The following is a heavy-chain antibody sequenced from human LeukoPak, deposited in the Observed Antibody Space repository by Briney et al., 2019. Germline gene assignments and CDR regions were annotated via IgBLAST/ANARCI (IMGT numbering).Heavy chain of an antibody. CDR3: ARRTRSSESHSFDY. V-gene: IGHV3-7*04. Sequence: GGSLRLSCAASGFTFSSYWMTWVRQAPGKGLEWVANIKHDGSEKYYVDSVKGRFTISRDNAKNSLFLQMNSLRDEDTAVYYCARRTRSSESHSFDYWGQGTLVTVSS. CDR2: IKHDGSEK. D-gene: IGHD3-10*01. CDR1: GFTFSSYW. J-gene: IGHJ4*02.